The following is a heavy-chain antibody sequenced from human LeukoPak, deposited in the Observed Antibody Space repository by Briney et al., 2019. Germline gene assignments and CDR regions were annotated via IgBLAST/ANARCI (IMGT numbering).Heavy chain of an antibody. CDR3: ASLVHGEFYPDS. CDR2: INTDGSNT. J-gene: IGHJ4*02. V-gene: IGHV3-74*01. CDR1: GFSFNNYW. Sequence: GGSLRLSCAASGFSFNNYWMQWVPQSPGKGLVWVSWINTDGSNTKYADSVKGRFTVSRDNAKKTLYLQMSSLRPDDTAIYFCASLVHGEFYPDSWGQGTLVTVAS. D-gene: IGHD4-17*01.